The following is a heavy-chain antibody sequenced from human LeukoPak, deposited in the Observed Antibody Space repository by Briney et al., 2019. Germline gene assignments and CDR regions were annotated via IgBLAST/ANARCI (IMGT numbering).Heavy chain of an antibody. CDR2: IYPGDSDT. V-gene: IGHV5-51*01. Sequence: GESLQISCKGSGYSFTSYWIGWVRQLPGKGLEWMGIIYPGDSDTRYSPSFQGQVTISADKSISTAYLQWSSLKASDTAMYYCARHVPDSSSWSHYYGMDVWGQGTTVTVSS. D-gene: IGHD6-13*01. J-gene: IGHJ6*02. CDR1: GYSFTSYW. CDR3: ARHVPDSSSWSHYYGMDV.